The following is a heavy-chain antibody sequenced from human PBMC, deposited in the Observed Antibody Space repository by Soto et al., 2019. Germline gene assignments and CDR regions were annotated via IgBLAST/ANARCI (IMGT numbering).Heavy chain of an antibody. D-gene: IGHD2-15*01. CDR1: GYTFTSYG. V-gene: IGHV1-18*04. CDR3: ARVVVADDYYYYGMDV. CDR2: ISAYNGNT. Sequence: QVQLVQSGAEVKKPGASVKVSCKASGYTFTSYGISWVRQAPGQGLEWMGWISAYNGNTNYAQKLQGRVTMTTDTSTSTAYMELRSRRSDDTAVYYCARVVVADDYYYYGMDVWGQGTTVTFSS. J-gene: IGHJ6*01.